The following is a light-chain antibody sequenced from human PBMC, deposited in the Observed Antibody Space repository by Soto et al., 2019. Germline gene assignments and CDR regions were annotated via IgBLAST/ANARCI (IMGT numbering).Light chain of an antibody. CDR2: AAS. V-gene: IGKV1-12*02. CDR1: QAANIW. Sequence: DIQMTQSPSSVSASVGDEVTLTCRASQAANIWLAWYQQRPGRAPKLLIYAASRLPSGVPARFIGSGSGTVFTLTINSLQPEDFGTYYCQQTKSFPFTFGGGTKVDMK. CDR3: QQTKSFPFT. J-gene: IGKJ4*01.